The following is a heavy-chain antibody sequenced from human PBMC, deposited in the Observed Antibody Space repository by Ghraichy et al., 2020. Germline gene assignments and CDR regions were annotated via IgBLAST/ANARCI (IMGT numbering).Heavy chain of an antibody. D-gene: IGHD2-15*01. CDR3: AKLRVYCSGGSCFQGASDAFDI. J-gene: IGHJ3*02. V-gene: IGHV3-23*01. Sequence: GGSLRLSCAASGFTFSSYAMSWVRQAPGKGLEWVSAISGSGGSTYYADTVKGRFTISRDNSKNTLYLQMNSLRAEDTAVYYCAKLRVYCSGGSCFQGASDAFDIWGQGTMVTVSS. CDR1: GFTFSSYA. CDR2: ISGSGGST.